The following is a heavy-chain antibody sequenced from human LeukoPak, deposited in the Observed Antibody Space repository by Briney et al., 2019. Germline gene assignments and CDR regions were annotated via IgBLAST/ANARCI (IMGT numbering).Heavy chain of an antibody. CDR3: ARRGSGWTGHYFDY. CDR2: IYYSGST. J-gene: IGHJ4*02. D-gene: IGHD6-25*01. Sequence: PSQTLSLTCTVSGGSISSGGYYWSWIRQHPGKGLEWIGYIYYSGSTYYNPSLKSRVTISVDTSKNQVSLKLSSVTAADTAVYYCARRGSGWTGHYFDYWGQGTLVTVSS. V-gene: IGHV4-31*03. CDR1: GGSISSGGYY.